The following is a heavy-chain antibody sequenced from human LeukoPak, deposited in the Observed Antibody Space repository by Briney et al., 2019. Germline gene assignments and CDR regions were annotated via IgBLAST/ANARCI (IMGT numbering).Heavy chain of an antibody. D-gene: IGHD3-3*02. V-gene: IGHV3-15*01. CDR1: GFTIGTAW. CDR3: IAHFPYFYGFDV. CDR2: IKSEGEGATT. J-gene: IGHJ6*04. Sequence: GGSLRLTCVSSGFTIGTAWMSWVRQAPGKGLEWLGHIKSEGEGATTDYAAPAKGRFAISRDDSKNMIYLQMSSLKIDDTAIYYCIAHFPYFYGFDVWGKGTTVTVSS.